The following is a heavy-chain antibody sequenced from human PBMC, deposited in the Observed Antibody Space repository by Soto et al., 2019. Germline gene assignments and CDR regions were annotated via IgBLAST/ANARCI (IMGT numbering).Heavy chain of an antibody. D-gene: IGHD1-26*01. CDR2: ISHDGSNK. CDR3: ARGTKIVGATSLNFDY. CDR1: GFTFSSYA. Sequence: QVQLVESGGGVVQPGRSLRLSCAASGFTFSSYAVHWVRQAPVKGLEWVAIISHDGSNKYYADSVRGRFTISRDNSKNTLYLQMNSLRAEDTAVYYCARGTKIVGATSLNFDYWGQGTLVTVSS. V-gene: IGHV3-30-3*01. J-gene: IGHJ4*02.